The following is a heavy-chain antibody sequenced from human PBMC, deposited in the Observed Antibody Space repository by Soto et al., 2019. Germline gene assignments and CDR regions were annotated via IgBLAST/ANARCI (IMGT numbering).Heavy chain of an antibody. CDR3: ARADVVVPAANWFDP. V-gene: IGHV1-18*01. CDR1: GYTFTSYG. CDR2: ISAYNGNT. J-gene: IGHJ5*02. D-gene: IGHD2-2*01. Sequence: ASVQVSCKASGYTFTSYGISWVRQAPGQGLEWMGWISAYNGNTNYAQKLQGRVTMTTDTSTSTAYMELRSLRSDDTAVYYCARADVVVPAANWFDPWGQGTLVTVSS.